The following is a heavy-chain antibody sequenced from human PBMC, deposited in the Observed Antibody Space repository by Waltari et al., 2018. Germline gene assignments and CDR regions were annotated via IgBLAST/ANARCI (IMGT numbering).Heavy chain of an antibody. Sequence: QVELQESGPGLVKPSETLSLTCAVSYYPITGGYYWGWVRRRPGKGLEWIGNIYHYVTPYYSPSLKSRVIITLDTSENRFSLKLTSVTAADTAVYYCARLSLGYCRGASALCYKNDAWGQGTLVTVSS. D-gene: IGHD2-15*01. V-gene: IGHV4-38-2*01. CDR1: YYPITGGYY. CDR2: IYHYVTP. CDR3: ARLSLGYCRGASALCYKNDA. J-gene: IGHJ1*01.